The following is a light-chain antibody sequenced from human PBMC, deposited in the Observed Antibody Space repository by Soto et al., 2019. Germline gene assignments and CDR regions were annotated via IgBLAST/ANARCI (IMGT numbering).Light chain of an antibody. J-gene: IGKJ1*01. V-gene: IGKV3-15*01. CDR2: GAS. CDR3: HQYDNWLRT. Sequence: EIVMTQSPATLSVSPGERASLSCRASQDISTNLAWYQQKPGQAPRLLIYGASTTATGIPARFSGSGSGTEFTLTISSLQSEDFAVYYCHQYDNWLRTFGQGTKVEIK. CDR1: QDISTN.